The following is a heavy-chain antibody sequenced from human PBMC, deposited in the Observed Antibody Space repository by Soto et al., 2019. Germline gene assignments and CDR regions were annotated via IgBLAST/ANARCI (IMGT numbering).Heavy chain of an antibody. V-gene: IGHV3-64*01. Sequence: GGSLRLSCAASGFTFSSYAMHWVRQAPGKGLEYVSAISSNGGSTYYANSVKGRFTISRDNSKNTLYLQMGSLRAEDMAVYYCARGGSCSGGSCYPWLLDAFDIWGQGTMVTVSS. CDR1: GFTFSSYA. D-gene: IGHD2-15*01. CDR2: ISSNGGST. J-gene: IGHJ3*02. CDR3: ARGGSCSGGSCYPWLLDAFDI.